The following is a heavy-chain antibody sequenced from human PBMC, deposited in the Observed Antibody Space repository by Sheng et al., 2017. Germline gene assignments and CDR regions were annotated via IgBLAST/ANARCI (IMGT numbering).Heavy chain of an antibody. CDR3: ARDFAPDYYMDV. V-gene: IGHV3-30-3*01. CDR1: GFTFSSYA. J-gene: IGHJ6*03. Sequence: QVQLVESGGGVVQPGRSLRLSCAASGFTFSSYAMHWVRQAPGKGLEWVAVISYDGSNKYYADSVKGRFTISRDNSKNTLYLQMNSLRAEDTAVYYCARDFAPDYYMDVWGKGTTVTVSS. D-gene: IGHD3-3*01. CDR2: ISYDGSNK.